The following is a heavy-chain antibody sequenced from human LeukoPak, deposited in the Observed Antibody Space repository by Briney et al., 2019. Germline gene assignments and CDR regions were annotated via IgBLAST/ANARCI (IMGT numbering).Heavy chain of an antibody. CDR1: GGSISSYY. Sequence: SETLSLTCTVSGGSISSYYWSWIRQPAGKGLEWIGRIYTSGSTNYNPSLKSRVTMSVDTSKNQFSLKLSPVTAADTAVYYCARDAYYYGSGNLDRANMDVWGKGTTVTVSS. V-gene: IGHV4-4*07. CDR2: IYTSGST. J-gene: IGHJ6*03. CDR3: ARDAYYYGSGNLDRANMDV. D-gene: IGHD3-10*01.